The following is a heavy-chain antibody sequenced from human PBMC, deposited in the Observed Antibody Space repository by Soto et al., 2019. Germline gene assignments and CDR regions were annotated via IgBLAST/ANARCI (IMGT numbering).Heavy chain of an antibody. CDR2: RSYSGST. CDR1: SGSVSSGIYY. Sequence: SETLSLTCTFSSGSVSSGIYYWIWIRQPPGKGLEWIGYRSYSGSTIYSPSLKSRVTMSLDTSKNQFSLKLISVTAADTAVYYCARGGSTSGYPPEDYCGPGTLVTFSS. D-gene: IGHD3-9*01. CDR3: ARGGSTSGYPPEDY. J-gene: IGHJ4*02. V-gene: IGHV4-61*01.